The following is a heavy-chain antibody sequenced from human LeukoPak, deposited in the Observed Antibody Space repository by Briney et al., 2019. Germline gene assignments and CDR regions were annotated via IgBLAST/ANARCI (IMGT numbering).Heavy chain of an antibody. D-gene: IGHD6-13*01. V-gene: IGHV4-4*07. CDR3: ARSAFLVTAPGLYYFDY. CDR2: LYNSWRT. Sequence: SVTLSLICTVSGGSISRYYWIWIRQPAGKGLVWLWHLYNSWRTNCSLCLRGRVTMSGPTSKNQFFLHVRSVTGAHAGMFYCARSAFLVTAPGLYYFDYWGQGTLVAVSS. CDR1: GGSISRYY. J-gene: IGHJ4*02.